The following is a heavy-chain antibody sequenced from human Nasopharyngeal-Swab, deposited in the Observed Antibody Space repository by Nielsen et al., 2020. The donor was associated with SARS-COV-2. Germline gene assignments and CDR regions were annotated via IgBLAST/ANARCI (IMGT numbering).Heavy chain of an antibody. Sequence: GSLRLSCTVSGGSISSAYWSWIRQPPGKGREWIGYISYSGSTNYNPSLKSRVTISVDMSKNQFSLKLSSVTAPDTAVYFCARASVSTRHIFDYWGQGTLVTVSS. CDR1: GGSISSAY. V-gene: IGHV4-59*01. J-gene: IGHJ4*02. CDR3: ARASVSTRHIFDY. CDR2: ISYSGST.